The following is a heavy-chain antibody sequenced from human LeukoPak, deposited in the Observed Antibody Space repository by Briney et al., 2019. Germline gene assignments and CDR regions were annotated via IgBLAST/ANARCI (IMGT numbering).Heavy chain of an antibody. Sequence: PSETLSLTCTVSGGSMTSYYWSWIRQPPGKGLEWIGYIYYSGSTNYNPSLERRVTLSVDTSKNQVSLKLTSVTAADTAVYYCARGYGDFRVEGRYFHSWGQGTLVTVSS. V-gene: IGHV4-59*01. D-gene: IGHD4-17*01. CDR3: ARGYGDFRVEGRYFHS. CDR2: IYYSGST. CDR1: GGSMTSYY. J-gene: IGHJ4*02.